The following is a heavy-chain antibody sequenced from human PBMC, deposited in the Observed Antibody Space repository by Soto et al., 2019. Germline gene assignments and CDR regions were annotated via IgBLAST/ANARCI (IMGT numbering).Heavy chain of an antibody. CDR3: AGRCDGTNCLAHFDY. D-gene: IGHD2-2*01. CDR2: IIPIFGTP. V-gene: IGHV1-69*06. CDR1: GGTFNNYV. Sequence: SVKVSCKASGGTFNNYVINWVRQAPGQGLEWMAGIIPIFGTPNYAQKFQGRVTITADKSTSTAYMELNNLRSEDTAVYYCAGRCDGTNCLAHFDYWGQGTLVTVSS. J-gene: IGHJ4*02.